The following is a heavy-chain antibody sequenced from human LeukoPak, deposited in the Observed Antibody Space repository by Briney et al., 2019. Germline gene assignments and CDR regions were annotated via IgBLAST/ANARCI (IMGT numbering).Heavy chain of an antibody. Sequence: PSETLSLTCTVSGGSISSSSYYRGWIRQPPGKGLEWNGSIYYSGSTYYNPSLKSRVTISVDTSKNQFSLKLSSVTAADTAVYYCATMDGYNIDYWGQGTLVTVSS. D-gene: IGHD5-24*01. CDR1: GGSISSSSYY. CDR3: ATMDGYNIDY. CDR2: IYYSGST. J-gene: IGHJ4*02. V-gene: IGHV4-39*01.